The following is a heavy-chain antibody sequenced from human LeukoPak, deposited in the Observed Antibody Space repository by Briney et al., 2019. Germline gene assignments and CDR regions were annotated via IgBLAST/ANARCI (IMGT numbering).Heavy chain of an antibody. CDR3: ARDGVPAAIRSDLVGEFDY. J-gene: IGHJ4*02. D-gene: IGHD2-2*02. CDR2: INPNSGGT. V-gene: IGHV1-2*02. CDR1: GYTFTGYY. Sequence: ASVKVSYKASGYTFTGYYMHWVRQAPGQGLEWMGWINPNSGGTNYAQKFQGRVTMTRDTSISTAYMELSRLRSDDTAVYYCARDGVPAAIRSDLVGEFDYWGQGTLVTVSS.